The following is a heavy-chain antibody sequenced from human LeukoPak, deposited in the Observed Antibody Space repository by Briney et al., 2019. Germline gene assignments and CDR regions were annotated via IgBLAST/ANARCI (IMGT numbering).Heavy chain of an antibody. V-gene: IGHV4-31*03. Sequence: PSQTLSLTCTVSAGSISSGGYYWSWIRQHPGKGLEWIGYIYYSGSTYYNPSLKSRVTISVDTSKNQFSLKLRSVTAADTAVYYCARTTYYYGSGSYYNFDYWGQGTLVTVSS. D-gene: IGHD3-10*01. CDR1: AGSISSGGYY. CDR3: ARTTYYYGSGSYYNFDY. J-gene: IGHJ4*02. CDR2: IYYSGST.